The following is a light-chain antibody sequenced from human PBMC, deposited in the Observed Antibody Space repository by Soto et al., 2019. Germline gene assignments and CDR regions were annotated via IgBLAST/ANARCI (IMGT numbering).Light chain of an antibody. Sequence: EIVLTQSPGTLSLSPGERATLSCRASQSVSSSYLAWYQQKPGQAPTLLIYGASSRATGIPYRFSGSGSGTDFTLSISRLEPEDFALYYCQQYGRTFGQGTKVEIK. J-gene: IGKJ1*01. CDR2: GAS. V-gene: IGKV3-20*01. CDR1: QSVSSSY. CDR3: QQYGRT.